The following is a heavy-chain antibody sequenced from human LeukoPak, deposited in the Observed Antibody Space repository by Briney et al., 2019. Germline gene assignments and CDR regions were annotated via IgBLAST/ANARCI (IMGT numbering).Heavy chain of an antibody. CDR1: GGSISSSNW. CDR3: ATSWIQLWVPFGRAFDI. V-gene: IGHV4-4*02. CDR2: IYHSGST. J-gene: IGHJ3*02. Sequence: PSGTLSLTCAVSGGSISSSNWWSWVRQPPGKGLEWIGEIYHSGSTNYNPSLKSRVTISVDKSKNQFSLKLSSVTAADTAVYYCATSWIQLWVPFGRAFDIWGQGTMVTVSA. D-gene: IGHD5-18*01.